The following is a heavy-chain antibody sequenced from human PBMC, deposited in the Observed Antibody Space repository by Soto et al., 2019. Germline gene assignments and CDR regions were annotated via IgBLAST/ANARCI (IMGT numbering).Heavy chain of an antibody. Sequence: GGSLRLSCAASGFTFSNAWMNWVRQAQGKGLERIGSIKSKTDGGTTDYAAPVKGRFTISRDDSKNTLYLQMNSLKTEDTAVYYCTTDPVTMIVVVPSSGWGQGTLVTVSS. CDR3: TTDPVTMIVVVPSSG. CDR2: IKSKTDGGTT. V-gene: IGHV3-15*07. CDR1: GFTFSNAW. J-gene: IGHJ4*02. D-gene: IGHD3-22*01.